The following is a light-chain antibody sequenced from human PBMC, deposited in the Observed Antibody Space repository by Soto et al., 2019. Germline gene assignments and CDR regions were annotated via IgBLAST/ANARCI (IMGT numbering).Light chain of an antibody. CDR2: AAS. CDR1: QSISSY. J-gene: IGKJ3*01. V-gene: IGKV1-39*01. Sequence: DIQMTQSPSSLSASVGDRVTITCRASQSISSYLNWYQQKPGKAPKLLIYAASSLQSGVPSRFSGSGSGTDLTLTISRLQPEDFATYYCQQSYSTPRVTFGPGTKVDIK. CDR3: QQSYSTPRVT.